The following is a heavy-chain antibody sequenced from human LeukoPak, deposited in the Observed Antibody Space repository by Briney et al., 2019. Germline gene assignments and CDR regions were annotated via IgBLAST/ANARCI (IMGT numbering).Heavy chain of an antibody. Sequence: PGGSLRLCCVASGFTVSSNYMNWVRQAPGKGLEWVSVIYSSGGTYYADSVKGRFTISRDNSKNTLCLQMNSLRAEDTGVYYCARGGAFDCWGQGTLVTVSP. CDR3: ARGGAFDC. J-gene: IGHJ4*02. CDR2: IYSSGGT. D-gene: IGHD3-10*01. CDR1: GFTVSSNY. V-gene: IGHV3-53*01.